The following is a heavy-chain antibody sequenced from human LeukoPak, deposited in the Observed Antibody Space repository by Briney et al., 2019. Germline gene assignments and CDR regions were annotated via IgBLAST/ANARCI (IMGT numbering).Heavy chain of an antibody. D-gene: IGHD6-13*01. V-gene: IGHV3-9*01. Sequence: PGGSLGLSCAASGFTFDDYAMHWVRQAPGKGLEWVSSISWNSGGIGYAGSVKGRFTISRDNAKNSLYLQMNSLRVEDTALYHCVKGRDSSSWYEFDYWGQGILVTVSS. J-gene: IGHJ4*02. CDR3: VKGRDSSSWYEFDY. CDR2: ISWNSGGI. CDR1: GFTFDDYA.